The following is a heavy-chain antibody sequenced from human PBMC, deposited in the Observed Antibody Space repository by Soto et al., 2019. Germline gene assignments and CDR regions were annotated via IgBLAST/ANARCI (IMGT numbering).Heavy chain of an antibody. Sequence: KQSQTLSLTCAISGDSVSSNSAAWNWIRQSPSRGLEWLGRTYYRSKWYNDYAVSVKRRITINPDTSKNQFSLQLNSVTPEDTAVYDCASARPSSDNWNFFDYWGQGTLVTVSS. CDR2: TYYRSKWYN. D-gene: IGHD1-20*01. J-gene: IGHJ4*02. CDR1: GDSVSSNSAA. CDR3: ASARPSSDNWNFFDY. V-gene: IGHV6-1*01.